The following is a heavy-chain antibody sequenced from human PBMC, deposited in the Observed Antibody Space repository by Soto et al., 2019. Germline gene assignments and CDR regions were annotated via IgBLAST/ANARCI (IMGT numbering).Heavy chain of an antibody. CDR2: IQRCGSST. D-gene: IGHD3-16*01. Sequence: RSMLLSCLASGLSLDSSAMGWVRRDKGPWLAWVSGIQRCGSSTYYAASVNDRFIISRDNSKNTMYLQLNSLRAEDTAVHYFAKLRLMTFSHKHYFNHWVRGTMVTVSS. CDR1: GLSLDSSA. V-gene: IGHV3-23*01. J-gene: IGHJ4*02. CDR3: AKLRLMTFSHKHYFNH.